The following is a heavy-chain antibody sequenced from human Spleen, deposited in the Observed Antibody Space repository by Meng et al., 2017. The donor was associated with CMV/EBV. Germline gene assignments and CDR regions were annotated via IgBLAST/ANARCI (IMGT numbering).Heavy chain of an antibody. Sequence: SVKVSCKASGGTFGNFFINWVRQAPGQGLEWMGRIIPTLDVAEYAPNFQGRITITADKSTSTVYMEVSSLRSEDTAVHYCARGREYSSGSSFSYFYYGMDVWGQGTTVTVSS. CDR3: ARGREYSSGSSFSYFYYGMDV. D-gene: IGHD3-10*01. V-gene: IGHV1-69*04. CDR1: GGTFGNFF. CDR2: IIPTLDVA. J-gene: IGHJ6*02.